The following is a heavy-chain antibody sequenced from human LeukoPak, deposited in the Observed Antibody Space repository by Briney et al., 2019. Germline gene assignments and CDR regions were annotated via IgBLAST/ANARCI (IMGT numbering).Heavy chain of an antibody. CDR3: AKPGGSGWYAYDY. D-gene: IGHD6-19*01. Sequence: GGSLRLSCTASGFTFSSYAMSWVRQAPGRGLEWVSGISGSGGSTYYADPVKGRFTISRDNSKNTLYLQMNSLRADDTAVYYCAKPGGSGWYAYDYWGQGTLVTVSS. CDR2: ISGSGGST. J-gene: IGHJ4*02. V-gene: IGHV3-23*01. CDR1: GFTFSSYA.